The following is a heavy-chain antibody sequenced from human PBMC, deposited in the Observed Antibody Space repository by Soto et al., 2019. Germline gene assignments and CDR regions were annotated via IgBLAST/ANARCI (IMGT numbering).Heavy chain of an antibody. CDR1: GASMKSFY. J-gene: IGHJ6*02. CDR2: IYSSGST. V-gene: IGHV4-4*07. CDR3: ARGLGDRSHYGMDV. D-gene: IGHD3-16*01. Sequence: PWETLSLTCTVSGASMKSFYFSWIRQPAGKGLEWIGRIYSSGSTTYNPSVKSRVTISVDTARNQFSLKLSSVTAADTAVYYCARGLGDRSHYGMDVWGQGTTVTVSS.